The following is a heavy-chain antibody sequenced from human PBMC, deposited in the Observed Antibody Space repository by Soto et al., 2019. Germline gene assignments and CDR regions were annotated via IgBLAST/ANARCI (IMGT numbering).Heavy chain of an antibody. V-gene: IGHV3-66*01. J-gene: IGHJ4*02. Sequence: GGSLRLSCAASGFTVSSNYMSWVRQAPGKGLEWVSVIYMGGNTYYADSVKGRFIISRDNSKNTLYLQMNSLRAEDTAIYYCARKSTSGSYGPLGYWGQGTLVTVSS. CDR3: ARKSTSGSYGPLGY. CDR2: IYMGGNT. D-gene: IGHD3-10*01. CDR1: GFTVSSNY.